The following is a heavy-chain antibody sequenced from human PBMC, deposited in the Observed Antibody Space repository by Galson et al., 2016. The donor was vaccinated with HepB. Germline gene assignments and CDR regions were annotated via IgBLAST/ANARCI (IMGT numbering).Heavy chain of an antibody. J-gene: IGHJ3*01. V-gene: IGHV3-53*01. Sequence: SLRLSCAASGFTVRSNYMSWVRQAPGQGLEWVSVIYSDGNTYYPDHVKGRFTISRDNSTKTVYLLMDSLRFEDTAVYYCAREGWQGSSFAFDFWGQGTMVTVSS. CDR3: AREGWQGSSFAFDF. D-gene: IGHD6-13*01. CDR1: GFTVRSNY. CDR2: IYSDGNT.